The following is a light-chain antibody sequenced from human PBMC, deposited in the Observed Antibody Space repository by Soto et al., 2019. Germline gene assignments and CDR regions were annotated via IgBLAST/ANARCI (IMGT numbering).Light chain of an antibody. CDR3: QQYNGLPTWT. CDR2: AAS. CDR1: QSISSY. J-gene: IGKJ1*01. Sequence: DIQMTQSPSSLSASVGDRVTITCRASQSISSYLNWFQQKPGQAPKLLIYAASSLQSGVPSRFSDNGSGTEFTLTITSLQPDDSATYYCQQYNGLPTWTFGQGTKVDIK. V-gene: IGKV1-39*01.